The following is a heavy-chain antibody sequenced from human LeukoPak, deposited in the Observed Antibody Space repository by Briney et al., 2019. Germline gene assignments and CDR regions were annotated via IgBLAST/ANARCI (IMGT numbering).Heavy chain of an antibody. CDR1: GGTFSSYA. CDR3: ATARWNIVVVPAALGI. Sequence: GASVKVSCKASGGTFSSYAISWVRQAPGQGLEWMGGIIPIFGTANYAQKFQGRVTITTDESTSTAYMELSSLRSEDTAVYYCATARWNIVVVPAALGIWGQGTMVTVSS. J-gene: IGHJ3*02. D-gene: IGHD2-2*01. V-gene: IGHV1-69*05. CDR2: IIPIFGTA.